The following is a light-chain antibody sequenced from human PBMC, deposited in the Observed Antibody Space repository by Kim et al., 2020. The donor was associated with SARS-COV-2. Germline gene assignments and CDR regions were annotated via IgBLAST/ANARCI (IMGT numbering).Light chain of an antibody. V-gene: IGKV3-15*01. Sequence: VSRGKSATLSWHARESGSCKVAWDQNHPGPAPRLIFFDAYTRATDIQGRISGSGSRTEFTLTISSQQSDDVAVYSCQQYNDWPRTFGQGTKVDIK. J-gene: IGKJ1*01. CDR3: QQYNDWPRT. CDR2: DAY. CDR1: ESGSCK.